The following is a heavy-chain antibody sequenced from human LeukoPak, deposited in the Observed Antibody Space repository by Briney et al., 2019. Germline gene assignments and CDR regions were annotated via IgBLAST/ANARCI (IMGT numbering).Heavy chain of an antibody. V-gene: IGHV4-39*07. CDR3: ARLFGNYQNYFDY. J-gene: IGHJ4*02. CDR2: MYYRGNT. Sequence: SETLSLTCTVSGGSISSITYYWGWIRQPPGKGLEWVGHMYYRGNTFYNPSLKSRVTISVDTSKNQFSLKLRSVTAADTAVYFCARLFGNYQNYFDYWGQGTLVTVSS. CDR1: GGSISSITYY. D-gene: IGHD1-7*01.